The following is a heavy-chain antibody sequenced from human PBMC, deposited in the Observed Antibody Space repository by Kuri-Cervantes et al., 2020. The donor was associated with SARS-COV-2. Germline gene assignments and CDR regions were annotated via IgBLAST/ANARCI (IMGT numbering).Heavy chain of an antibody. V-gene: IGHV4-34*01. CDR2: INQSGST. CDR3: ARGATDISLVLVVMTGAAHYFDH. J-gene: IGHJ4*02. Sequence: GSLRLSCAAYGGSFSGYSWPWIRQSPGEGLEWIGEINQSGSTNYNPSLKSRVTISPDTSKNQFSLKRSSVTDADTAVYYCARGATDISLVLVVMTGAAHYFDHWGRGTLVTVSS. D-gene: IGHD3-22*01. CDR1: GGSFSGYS.